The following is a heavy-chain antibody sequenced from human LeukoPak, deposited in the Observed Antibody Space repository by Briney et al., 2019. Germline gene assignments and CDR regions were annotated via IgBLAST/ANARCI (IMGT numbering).Heavy chain of an antibody. CDR2: IIPIFGTA. CDR1: GGTFSSYA. Sequence: SVKVSCKATGGTFSSYAISWVRQAPGQGLEWMGGIIPIFGTANYAQKFQGRVTITTDESTSTAYMELSSLRSEDTAVYYCARVANLGGAHVLLDHDAFDIWGQGTMVTVSS. CDR3: ARVANLGGAHVLLDHDAFDI. V-gene: IGHV1-69*05. J-gene: IGHJ3*02. D-gene: IGHD1-26*01.